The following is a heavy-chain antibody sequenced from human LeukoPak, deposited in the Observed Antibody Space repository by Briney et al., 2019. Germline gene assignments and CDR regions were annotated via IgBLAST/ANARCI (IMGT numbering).Heavy chain of an antibody. CDR1: GGSISSRSYY. V-gene: IGHV4-39*01. CDR3: ARTGNSVVVPAAED. Sequence: SETLSLTCTVSGGSISSRSYYWGWIRPPPGTGVEWNGSIYSSGSTYYSQYLKSGVTISVDTCKKRFSLKLSSMAAGDTAVYHCARTGNSVVVPAAEDWGQGTLVTVSS. J-gene: IGHJ4*02. CDR2: IYSSGST. D-gene: IGHD2-2*01.